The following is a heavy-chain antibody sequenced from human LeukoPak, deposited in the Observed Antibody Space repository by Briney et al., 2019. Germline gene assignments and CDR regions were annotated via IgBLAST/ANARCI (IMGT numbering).Heavy chain of an antibody. CDR1: GFTFSSYS. V-gene: IGHV3-21*01. Sequence: SGGSLRLSCAASGFTFSSYSMNWVRQAPGKGLEWVSSISSSSSYIYYADSVKGRFTISRDNAKNSLYLQMNSLRAEDTAVYYCARGGGGSHSISYWGQGTLVTVSS. J-gene: IGHJ4*02. D-gene: IGHD1-26*01. CDR3: ARGGGGSHSISY. CDR2: ISSSSSYI.